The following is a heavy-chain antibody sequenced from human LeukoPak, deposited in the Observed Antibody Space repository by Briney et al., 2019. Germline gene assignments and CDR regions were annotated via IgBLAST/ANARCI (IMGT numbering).Heavy chain of an antibody. J-gene: IGHJ4*02. V-gene: IGHV3-48*01. D-gene: IGHD3-10*01. CDR1: GFTFSSYS. CDR3: ARNLWFGPTEFDY. CDR2: IGSSNLNI. Sequence: GGSLRLSCAASGFTFSSYSVNWVRQAPGKGLEWVSYIGSSNLNIHYADSVKGRFTISRDDAKNSLYLQMNSLRSDDTAVYYCARNLWFGPTEFDYWGQGTLVTVSS.